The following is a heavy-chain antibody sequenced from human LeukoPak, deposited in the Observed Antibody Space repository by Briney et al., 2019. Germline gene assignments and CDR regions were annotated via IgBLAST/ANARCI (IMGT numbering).Heavy chain of an antibody. CDR1: GFTLCTYL. J-gene: IGHJ3*02. CDR3: ARGDWKDAFDI. CDR2: IYTDGSSI. D-gene: IGHD1-1*01. Sequence: GGSLRLSCAPSGFTLCTYLMHWVRQVPGKGLVWVSRIYTDGSSINPADSVKGRFTISRDNAKNTLYLQMNSLRAEDTAVYYCARGDWKDAFDIWGQGTRVTVSS. V-gene: IGHV3-74*01.